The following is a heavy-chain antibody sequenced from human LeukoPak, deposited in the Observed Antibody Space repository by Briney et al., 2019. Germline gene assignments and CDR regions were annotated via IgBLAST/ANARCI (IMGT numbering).Heavy chain of an antibody. Sequence: SETLSLTCTVSGGSISSSSYYWDWIRQPPGKGLEWIGNLYDSGSTHYNPSLRSRVTISADTSKNQFSLKLSSVTAADTAVYYCACLSSNGRRAFDIWGQGTMVTVSS. V-gene: IGHV4-39*01. CDR3: ACLSSNGRRAFDI. CDR2: LYDSGST. D-gene: IGHD2-8*01. CDR1: GGSISSSSYY. J-gene: IGHJ3*02.